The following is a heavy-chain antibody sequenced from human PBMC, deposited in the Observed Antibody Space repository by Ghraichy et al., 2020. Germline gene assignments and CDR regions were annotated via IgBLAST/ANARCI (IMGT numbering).Heavy chain of an antibody. CDR2: INQDGSEK. J-gene: IGHJ4*02. Sequence: GGSLRLSCAASGFIFSSYWMSWVRQAPGKGLEWVANINQDGSEKYYVDSVKGRFTISRDNTKNSLFLQMNGLRAEDTAVYYCARSSGWTPDYWGQGTLVTVSS. CDR1: GFIFSSYW. V-gene: IGHV3-7*01. D-gene: IGHD6-19*01. CDR3: ARSSGWTPDY.